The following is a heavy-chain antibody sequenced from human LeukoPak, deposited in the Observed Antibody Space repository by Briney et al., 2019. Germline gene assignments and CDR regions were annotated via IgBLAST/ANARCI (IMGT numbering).Heavy chain of an antibody. V-gene: IGHV3-74*01. J-gene: IGHJ4*02. CDR2: INSDGSST. CDR1: GFTFSSYW. Sequence: PGGSLRLSCAASGFTFSSYWMHWVRQAPGKGLVWVSRINSDGSSTSYADSVKGRFTISRDNAKNTLCLQMNSLRAEDTAVYYCARVDYDILTGYYNFDYWGQGTLVTVSS. CDR3: ARVDYDILTGYYNFDY. D-gene: IGHD3-9*01.